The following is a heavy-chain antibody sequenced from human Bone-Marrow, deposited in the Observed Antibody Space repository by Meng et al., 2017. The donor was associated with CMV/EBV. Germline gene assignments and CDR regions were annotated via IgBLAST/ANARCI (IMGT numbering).Heavy chain of an antibody. Sequence: GESLKISCAAPGFTFSNYNFHWVRQAPGKGLEWVALISYDGNNKFYGDSVKGRFTLSRDNSKNTVYLQMNSLRAGDTAVYYCARVGHQLLLYAVEGCVGGYYFDYWGQGTLVTVSS. J-gene: IGHJ4*02. D-gene: IGHD2-2*01. V-gene: IGHV3-30-3*01. CDR3: ARVGHQLLLYAVEGCVGGYYFDY. CDR1: GFTFSNYN. CDR2: ISYDGNNK.